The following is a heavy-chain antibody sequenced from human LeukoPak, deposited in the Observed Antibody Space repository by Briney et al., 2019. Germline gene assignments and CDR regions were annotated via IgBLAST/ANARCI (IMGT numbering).Heavy chain of an antibody. V-gene: IGHV1-2*02. CDR3: ALTHYDFWSGYSPYYYYGMDV. CDR1: GYTFTGYY. CDR2: INPNSGGT. Sequence: ASVKVSCKASGYTFTGYYMHWVRQAPGQGLEWMGWINPNSGGTNYAQKFQGRVTMTRDTSISTAYMELSRLRSDDTAVYYCALTHYDFWSGYSPYYYYGMDVWGQGTTVTVSS. D-gene: IGHD3-3*01. J-gene: IGHJ6*02.